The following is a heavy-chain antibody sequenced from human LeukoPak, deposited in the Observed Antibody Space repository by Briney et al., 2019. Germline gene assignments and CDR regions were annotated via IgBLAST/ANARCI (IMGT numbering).Heavy chain of an antibody. V-gene: IGHV1-2*02. CDR1: VDTLTAEY. J-gene: IGHJ4*02. CDR2: INPNSDST. CDR3: TRGLSGGYSYGYDY. Sequence: ASVKVSCNASVDTLTAEYRSWRRQAPGQGLEWMGWINPNSDSTNYAQKFQGRVTMTRDTDSSTAYMELSRRRSDDTAVYCSTRGLSGGYSYGYDYWGQGTLVTVSS. D-gene: IGHD5-18*01.